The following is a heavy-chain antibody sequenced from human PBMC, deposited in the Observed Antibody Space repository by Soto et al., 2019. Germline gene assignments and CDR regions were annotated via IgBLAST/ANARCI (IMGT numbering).Heavy chain of an antibody. CDR2: TNSDGSTT. J-gene: IGHJ4*02. Sequence: EVQLVESGGGLVQPGGSLRLSCAASGFTFSSYWMHWVRQAPGKGLVWVSRTNSDGSTTSYADSVKGRFTISRDNAKNTLYLQMNSLRAEDTAVYCCGRVAQGMYHSDYWGQGTLVTVSS. V-gene: IGHV3-74*01. CDR1: GFTFSSYW. CDR3: GRVAQGMYHSDY. D-gene: IGHD2-2*01.